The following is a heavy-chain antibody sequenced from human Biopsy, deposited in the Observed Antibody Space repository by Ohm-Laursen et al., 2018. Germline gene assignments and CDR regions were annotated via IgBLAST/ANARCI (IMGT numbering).Heavy chain of an antibody. CDR3: AKGGYCTTSSCYMDLDY. CDR1: GFPFTGFS. Sequence: SLRLSCTAPGFPFTGFSMDWVRQAPGKGLEWVSTISGSGGNTYYADSVRGRFTVSRDGSKSTLYLQMGSLSAEDTAFYYCAKGGYCTTSSCYMDLDYWGQGTLVTVSS. J-gene: IGHJ4*02. CDR2: ISGSGGNT. D-gene: IGHD2-2*02. V-gene: IGHV3-23*01.